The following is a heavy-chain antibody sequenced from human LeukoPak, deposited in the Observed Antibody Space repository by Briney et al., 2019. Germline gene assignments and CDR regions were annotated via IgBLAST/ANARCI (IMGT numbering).Heavy chain of an antibody. V-gene: IGHV3-64*01. CDR1: GFTFSSYA. CDR2: ISSNGGST. J-gene: IGHJ6*03. CDR3: ARESVVVPAYYYYYMDV. D-gene: IGHD2-2*01. Sequence: QSGGSLRLSCAASGFTFSSYAMSWVRQAPGKGLEYVSAISSNGGSTYYANSVKGRFTISRDNSKNTLYLQIGSLRAEDMAVYYCARESVVVPAYYYYYMDVWGKGTTVTVSS.